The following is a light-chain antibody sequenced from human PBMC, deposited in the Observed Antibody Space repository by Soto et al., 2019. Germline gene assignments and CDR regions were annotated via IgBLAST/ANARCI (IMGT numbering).Light chain of an antibody. CDR2: DAS. CDR3: QQYNSYSWT. J-gene: IGKJ1*01. CDR1: QSISSW. Sequence: DIQMTQYTSTLSASVGDRVTITCRASQSISSWLAWYQQKPGKAPKLLTYDASSLESGVPSRFSGSGSGTEFTLTISSLQPDDFATYYCQQYNSYSWTFGQGTKVDIK. V-gene: IGKV1-5*01.